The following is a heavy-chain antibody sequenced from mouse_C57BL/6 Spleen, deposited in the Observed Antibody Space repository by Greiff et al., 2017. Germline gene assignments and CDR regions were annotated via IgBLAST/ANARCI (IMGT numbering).Heavy chain of an antibody. J-gene: IGHJ3*01. CDR1: GYAFTNYL. CDR2: INPGSGGT. V-gene: IGHV1-54*01. D-gene: IGHD2-1*01. CDR3: AREGDYYSWFAY. Sequence: QVQLKESGAELVRPGTSVKVSCKASGYAFTNYLIEWVKQRPGQGLEWIGVINPGSGGTNYNEKFKGKATLTADKSSSTAYMQLSSLTSEDSAVYFCAREGDYYSWFAYWGQGTLVTVSA.